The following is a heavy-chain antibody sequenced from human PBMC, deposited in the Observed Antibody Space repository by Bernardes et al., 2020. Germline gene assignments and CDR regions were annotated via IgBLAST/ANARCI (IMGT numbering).Heavy chain of an antibody. CDR2: IKEDGSQK. J-gene: IGHJ5*02. CDR1: GFTFSSYW. CDR3: TREASRALSS. Sequence: GGSLRLSCAASGFTFSSYWMSWVRQAPGKGLEWVANIKEDGSQKFYVESVKGRFTISRDNAKNSLHLQMNSLRAEDTAVYYCTREASRALSSWGQGTLVTVSS. V-gene: IGHV3-7*01.